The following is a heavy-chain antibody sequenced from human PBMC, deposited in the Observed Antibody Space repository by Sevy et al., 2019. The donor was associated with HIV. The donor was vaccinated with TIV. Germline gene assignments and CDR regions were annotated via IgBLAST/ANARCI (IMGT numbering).Heavy chain of an antibody. J-gene: IGHJ6*02. CDR1: GFTFSSYG. V-gene: IGHV3-30*18. Sequence: GALRLSCAASGFTFSSYGMHWVRQAPGKGLEWVAVISYDGSNKYYADSVKGRFTISRDNSKNTLYLQMNSLRAEETAVYYCAKGYYYDSSGYYYFHSNGMDVWGQGTTVTVSS. CDR2: ISYDGSNK. CDR3: AKGYYYDSSGYYYFHSNGMDV. D-gene: IGHD3-22*01.